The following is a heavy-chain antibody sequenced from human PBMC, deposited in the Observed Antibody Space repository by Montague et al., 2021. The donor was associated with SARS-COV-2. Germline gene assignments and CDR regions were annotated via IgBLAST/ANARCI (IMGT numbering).Heavy chain of an antibody. CDR1: GGSISSSSYY. CDR3: ARFPTSYYYDSKAAPATPDAFDI. V-gene: IGHV4-39*01. CDR2: IYYSGST. Sequence: LSLTCTASGGSISSSSYYWGWIRQPPGKGLEWIGSIYYSGSTYYNPSLKSRVTISVDTSKNQFSLKLSSVTAADTAVYYCARFPTSYYYDSKAAPATPDAFDIWGQGKMVTVSS. J-gene: IGHJ3*02. D-gene: IGHD3-22*01.